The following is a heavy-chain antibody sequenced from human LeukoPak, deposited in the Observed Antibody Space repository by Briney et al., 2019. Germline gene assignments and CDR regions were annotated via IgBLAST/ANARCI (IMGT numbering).Heavy chain of an antibody. CDR1: GFTFSDHY. V-gene: IGHV3-72*01. J-gene: IGHJ4*02. Sequence: GGSLRLSCAASGFTFSDHYMDWVRQAPGKGLEWVGRTRNKANSYTTEYAASVKGRFTISRDDSKNSLYLQMNSLKTEDTAVYYCARVGSSCLDYWGQGTLVTVSS. CDR3: ARVGSSCLDY. CDR2: TRNKANSYTT. D-gene: IGHD2-15*01.